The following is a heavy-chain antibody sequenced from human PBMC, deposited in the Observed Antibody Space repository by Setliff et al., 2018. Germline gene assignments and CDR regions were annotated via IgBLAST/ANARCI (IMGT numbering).Heavy chain of an antibody. J-gene: IGHJ5*02. CDR2: MNPNSGNT. CDR3: ARSKVEAAMVKHNWFDP. CDR1: GYTFTNYD. V-gene: IGHV1-8*02. Sequence: GASVKVSCKTSGYTFTNYDINWVRQATGQGLEWMGWMNPNSGNTGYAQNFQGIVSMTRNTSISTAYMELNSLTSEDTAVYYCARSKVEAAMVKHNWFDPWGKGTLVTVSS. D-gene: IGHD5-18*01.